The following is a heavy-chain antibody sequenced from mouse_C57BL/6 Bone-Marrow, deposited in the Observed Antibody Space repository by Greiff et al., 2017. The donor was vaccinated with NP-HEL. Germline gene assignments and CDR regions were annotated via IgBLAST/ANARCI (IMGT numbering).Heavy chain of an antibody. J-gene: IGHJ2*01. Sequence: EVMLVESGGGLVQPGGSLKLSCAASGFTFSDYYMYWVRQTPEKRLEWVAYISNGGGSTYYPDTVKGRFTISRDNAKNTLYLQMSRLKSEDTAMYYCARHELTGTLDYWGQGTTLTVSS. CDR2: ISNGGGST. CDR3: ARHELTGTLDY. D-gene: IGHD4-1*01. V-gene: IGHV5-12*01. CDR1: GFTFSDYY.